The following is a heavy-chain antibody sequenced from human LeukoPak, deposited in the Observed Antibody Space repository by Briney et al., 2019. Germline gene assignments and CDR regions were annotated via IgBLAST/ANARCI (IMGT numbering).Heavy chain of an antibody. Sequence: ASVKVSCKASGYTFTGYYMHWVRQAPGQGLEWMGWINPNSGGTNYAQKFQGRVTMTRDTSISTAYMELCRLRSDHTAVYYCARRGYSSSSGYYYYYYMDVWGKGTTVTVSS. V-gene: IGHV1-2*02. CDR1: GYTFTGYY. D-gene: IGHD6-6*01. J-gene: IGHJ6*03. CDR2: INPNSGGT. CDR3: ARRGYSSSSGYYYYYYMDV.